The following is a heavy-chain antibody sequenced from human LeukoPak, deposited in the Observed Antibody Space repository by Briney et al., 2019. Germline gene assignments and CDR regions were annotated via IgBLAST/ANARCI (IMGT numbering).Heavy chain of an antibody. CDR1: RFTFSSYA. Sequence: GGSLRLSCAASRFTFSSYAMHWVRQAPGKGLEWVAVISLDGSNKYYADSVKGRFTISRDNSKNTLYLQMNSLRAEDTAVYYRARNPTTPSNQPQFYFDYWGQGTLVTVSS. V-gene: IGHV3-30*04. CDR3: ARNPTTPSNQPQFYFDY. J-gene: IGHJ4*02. CDR2: ISLDGSNK. D-gene: IGHD4-17*01.